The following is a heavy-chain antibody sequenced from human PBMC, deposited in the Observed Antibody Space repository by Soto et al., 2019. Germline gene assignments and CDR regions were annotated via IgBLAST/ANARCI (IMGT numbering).Heavy chain of an antibody. CDR2: IYYSGST. CDR3: ARDGSSSGWYDY. D-gene: IGHD6-19*01. Sequence: PSEPLSLPCTVSGGSISSYYWSWIRQPPGKGLEWIGYIYYSGSTNYNPSLKSRVTISVDTSKNQFSLKLSSVTAADTAVYYCARDGSSSGWYDYWGQGTLVTVSS. J-gene: IGHJ4*02. V-gene: IGHV4-59*01. CDR1: GGSISSYY.